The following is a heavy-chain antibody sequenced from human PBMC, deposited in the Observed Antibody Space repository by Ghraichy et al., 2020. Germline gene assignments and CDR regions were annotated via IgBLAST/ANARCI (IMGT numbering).Heavy chain of an antibody. CDR2: IYYSGST. CDR1: GGSVSSGSYS. J-gene: IGHJ3*01. Sequence: SETLSLTCTVSGGSVSSGSYSWSWIRQPPGKGLEWIGYIYYSGSTNYNPSLKSRITISVDTSKNQFSLKLSSVTAADTAVYYCARIRSSWYGAFDVWGQGTRVTVSS. D-gene: IGHD6-13*01. V-gene: IGHV4-61*01. CDR3: ARIRSSWYGAFDV.